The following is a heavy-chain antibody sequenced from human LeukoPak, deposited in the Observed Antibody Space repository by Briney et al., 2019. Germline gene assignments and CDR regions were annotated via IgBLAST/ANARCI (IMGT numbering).Heavy chain of an antibody. D-gene: IGHD5-24*01. CDR3: ARVADGDKYGGRDY. CDR1: GFNFKNYW. CDR2: IINDGSST. J-gene: IGHJ4*02. V-gene: IGHV3-74*01. Sequence: SGGSLRLSCAASGFNFKNYWMHWVRHAPGKGLEWVSRIINDGSSTTYADSVKGRFTISRDNAKDTLYLQMNSLRVGGTAVYYCARVADGDKYGGRDYWGQGALVIVSS.